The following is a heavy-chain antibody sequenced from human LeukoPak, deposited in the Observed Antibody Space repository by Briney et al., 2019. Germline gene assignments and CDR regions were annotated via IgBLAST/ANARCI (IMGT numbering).Heavy chain of an antibody. CDR3: ARESYGENYCDY. V-gene: IGHV3-30*03. J-gene: IGHJ4*02. CDR1: GFTFSSYG. D-gene: IGHD1-26*01. CDR2: ISYDGSNK. Sequence: GGSLRLSCAASGFTFSSYGMHWVRQAPGKGLEWVAVISYDGSNKYYADSVKGRFTISRDNSKNTLYLQMNSLRAEDTAVYFCARESYGENYCDYWGQGILVTVSS.